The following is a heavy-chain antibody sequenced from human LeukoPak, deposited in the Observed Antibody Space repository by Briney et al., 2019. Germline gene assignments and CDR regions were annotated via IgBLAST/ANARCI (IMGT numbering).Heavy chain of an antibody. D-gene: IGHD6-19*01. CDR2: IASDGGAK. CDR1: GFPFHDHG. J-gene: IGHJ4*02. V-gene: IGHV3-30*03. CDR3: AREAAWGQWYFDL. Sequence: GGSLRLSCVASGFPFHDHGIQGVRQAPGKGLEWVAVIASDGGAKVYADFVKGRFTLSRDNSKNTVFLQMNSLSVEDTAVYYCAREAAWGQWYFDLWGQGAPVTVSS.